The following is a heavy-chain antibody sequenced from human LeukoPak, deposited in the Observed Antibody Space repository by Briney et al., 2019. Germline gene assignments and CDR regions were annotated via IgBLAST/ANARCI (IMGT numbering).Heavy chain of an antibody. CDR2: IKQDGSEK. CDR3: AREKGIAAAGDAFDI. CDR1: GFTVSSNY. V-gene: IGHV3-7*01. Sequence: GGSLRLSCAAAGFTVSSNYMSWVRQAPGKGLEWVANIKQDGSEKYYVDSVKGRFTISRDNAKNSLYLQMNSLRAEDTAVYYCAREKGIAAAGDAFDIWGQGTMVTVSS. J-gene: IGHJ3*02. D-gene: IGHD6-13*01.